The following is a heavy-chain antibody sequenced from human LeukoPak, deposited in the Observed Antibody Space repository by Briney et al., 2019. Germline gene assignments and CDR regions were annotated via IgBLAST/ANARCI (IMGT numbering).Heavy chain of an antibody. J-gene: IGHJ4*02. Sequence: ASVKVSCKASGYTFIAYHMHWVRQAPGQGLEWMGRINPNSGGTNYAQKFQGRVTMTRDTSISTAYMELSRLRSDDTAVYYCARHGIASDKEFDYWGQGTLVTVSS. V-gene: IGHV1-2*06. D-gene: IGHD3-9*01. CDR3: ARHGIASDKEFDY. CDR1: GYTFIAYH. CDR2: INPNSGGT.